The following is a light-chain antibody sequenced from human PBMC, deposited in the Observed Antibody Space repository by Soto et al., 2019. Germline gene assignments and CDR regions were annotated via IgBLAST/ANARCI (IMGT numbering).Light chain of an antibody. CDR2: AAS. CDR1: QGIRND. Sequence: AIQMTQSPSSLSASVGDRVTITFRASQGIRNDLDCFQQKPGKAPKLLIYAASNLQSGVPARFSGSGSGTDFTLTISSLQPEDFATYYCLQKYFYPFTFGPGTKVDIK. V-gene: IGKV1-6*01. CDR3: LQKYFYPFT. J-gene: IGKJ3*01.